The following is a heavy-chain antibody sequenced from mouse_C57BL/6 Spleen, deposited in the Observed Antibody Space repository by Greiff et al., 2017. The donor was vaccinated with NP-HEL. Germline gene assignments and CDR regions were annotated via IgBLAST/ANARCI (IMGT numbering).Heavy chain of an antibody. CDR2: ISSGSSTI. J-gene: IGHJ4*01. CDR1: GFTFSDYG. CDR3: ARRDGYDAMDD. D-gene: IGHD2-3*01. V-gene: IGHV5-17*01. Sequence: EVTLVESGGGLVKPGGSLKLSCAASGFTFSDYGMHWVRQAPEKGLAWVAYISSGSSTIYYADTVKGRFTISRDNAKNTLFLQMTSLRSEDTAMYYCARRDGYDAMDDWGQGTSVTVSS.